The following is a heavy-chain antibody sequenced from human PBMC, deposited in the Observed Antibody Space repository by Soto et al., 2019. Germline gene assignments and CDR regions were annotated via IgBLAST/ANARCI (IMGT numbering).Heavy chain of an antibody. J-gene: IGHJ6*03. CDR2: IIPILGIA. Sequence: SVKVSCKASGGTFSSYTISWVRQDPGQGLEWMGRIIPILGIANYAQKFQGRVTITADKSTSTAYMELSSLRSEDTAVYYCARDEGVPLDCSGGSCYYYYYMDFWGKGTTVTVSS. V-gene: IGHV1-69*04. D-gene: IGHD2-15*01. CDR1: GGTFSSYT. CDR3: ARDEGVPLDCSGGSCYYYYYMDF.